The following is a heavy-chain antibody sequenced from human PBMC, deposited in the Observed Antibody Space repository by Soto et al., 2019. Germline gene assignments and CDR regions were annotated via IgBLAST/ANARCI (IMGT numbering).Heavy chain of an antibody. CDR1: GFSFSSYW. CDR2: INSDGSTT. CDR3: ARVLTGSYNWFDT. D-gene: IGHD1-26*01. V-gene: IGHV3-74*01. Sequence: EVQLVESGGGLVQPGGSLRLSCAASGFSFSSYWMHWVRQVPGKGLVWVSRINSDGSTTTYADSGKGRFTISRDNAKNTLYLQMNSLRVEDSAVYYCARVLTGSYNWFDTWGEGTLVTVSS. J-gene: IGHJ5*02.